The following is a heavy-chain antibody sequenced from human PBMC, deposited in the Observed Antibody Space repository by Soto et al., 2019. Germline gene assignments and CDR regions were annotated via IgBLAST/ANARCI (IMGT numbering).Heavy chain of an antibody. CDR2: IGGSGGNT. D-gene: IGHD4-4*01. CDR1: GFIFNAYA. J-gene: IGHJ4*02. Sequence: GGSLRLSCAASGFIFNAYAMTWVRQAPGKGLEWVSAIGGSGGNTYYAASVKGRFTISRDNSRDTVDLQMNSLRAEDTAVYYCVRVASDYINSLDNWGQGILVTVSS. V-gene: IGHV3-23*01. CDR3: VRVASDYINSLDN.